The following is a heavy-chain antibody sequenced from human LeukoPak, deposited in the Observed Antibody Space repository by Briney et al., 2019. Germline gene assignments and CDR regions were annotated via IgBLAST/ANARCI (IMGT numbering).Heavy chain of an antibody. CDR3: ARGEYASSWLLDY. CDR2: MSYDGKNK. D-gene: IGHD3-9*01. V-gene: IGHV3-30*04. CDR1: GFTFSSSA. Sequence: GGSQRLSCAASGFTFSSSALHWVRQAPGKRLEWVAIMSYDGKNKYYADSVRGRFSISRDNSKSTLYLQMNSLRAEDTAVYHCARGEYASSWLLDYWGQGTLVTVSS. J-gene: IGHJ4*02.